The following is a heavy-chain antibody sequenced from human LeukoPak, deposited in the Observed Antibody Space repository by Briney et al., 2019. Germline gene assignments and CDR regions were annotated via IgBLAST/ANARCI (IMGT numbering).Heavy chain of an antibody. D-gene: IGHD3-10*01. V-gene: IGHV4-4*07. J-gene: IGHJ6*02. Sequence: SETLSLTCTVSGGSISSYYWSWIRQPAGKGLEWIGRIYTSGSTNYNPSLKSRVTMSVDTSKNQFSLKLSSVTAADTAVYYCARGGVWFGDYYGMDVWGQGTTVTVSS. CDR2: IYTSGST. CDR1: GGSISSYY. CDR3: ARGGVWFGDYYGMDV.